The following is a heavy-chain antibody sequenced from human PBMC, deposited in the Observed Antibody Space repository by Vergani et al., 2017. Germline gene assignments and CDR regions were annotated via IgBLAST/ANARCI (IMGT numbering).Heavy chain of an antibody. V-gene: IGHV4-39*07. D-gene: IGHD3-3*01. J-gene: IGHJ4*02. Sequence: QLQLQESGPGLVKPSETLSLTCTVSGGSISSSSYYWGWIRQPPGKGLEWIGSIYYSGSTYYNPSLKSRVTISVDTSKNQFSLKLSSVTAADTAVYYCARDRDFWSGYFDYWGQGTLVTVSS. CDR3: ARDRDFWSGYFDY. CDR1: GGSISSSSYY. CDR2: IYYSGST.